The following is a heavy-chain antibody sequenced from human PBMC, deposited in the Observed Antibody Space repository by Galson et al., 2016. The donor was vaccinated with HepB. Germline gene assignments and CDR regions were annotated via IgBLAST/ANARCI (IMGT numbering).Heavy chain of an antibody. CDR2: ISVASDKT. J-gene: IGHJ4*02. Sequence: SLRLSCAASGFTFINYVMGWVRQAPGKGLEWVSGISVASDKTYDADSVKGRFTISRDNSKSTLYLQMSSLRTEDTAVYYCVQIGDATASWGQGTLVTVSS. D-gene: IGHD3-16*01. V-gene: IGHV3-23*01. CDR3: VQIGDATAS. CDR1: GFTFINYV.